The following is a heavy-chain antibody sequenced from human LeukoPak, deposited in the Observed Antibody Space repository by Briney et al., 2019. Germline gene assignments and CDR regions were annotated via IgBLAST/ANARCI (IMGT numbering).Heavy chain of an antibody. CDR2: IWYDGSNK. D-gene: IGHD4-11*01. J-gene: IGHJ6*03. CDR1: GFTFSSYG. CDR3: AKHLGTTVISYYYYYMDV. Sequence: GGSLRLSCAASGFTFSSYGMHWVRQAPGKGLEWVAVIWYDGSNKYYADSVKGRFTISRDNSKNTLYLQMNSLRAEDTAVYYCAKHLGTTVISYYYYYMDVWGKGTTVTVSS. V-gene: IGHV3-33*06.